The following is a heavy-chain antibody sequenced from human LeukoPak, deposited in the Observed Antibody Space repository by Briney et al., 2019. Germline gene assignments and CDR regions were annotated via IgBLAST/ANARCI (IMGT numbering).Heavy chain of an antibody. J-gene: IGHJ4*02. CDR1: GFTFSSYA. V-gene: IGHV3-23*01. D-gene: IGHD4-23*01. Sequence: PGGSLRLSCAASGFTFSSYAMSWVRQAPGKGLEWVSAISGSGGSTYFADSVKGRFAISRDNSKNTLYLQMSSLRAEDTAVYYCAKYYGSNPFDYWGQGTLVTVSS. CDR3: AKYYGSNPFDY. CDR2: ISGSGGST.